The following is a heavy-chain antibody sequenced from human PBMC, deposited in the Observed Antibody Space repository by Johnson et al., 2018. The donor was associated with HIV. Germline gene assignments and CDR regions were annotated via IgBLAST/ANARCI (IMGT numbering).Heavy chain of an antibody. Sequence: QVQLVESGGGVVQPGRSLRLSCAASGFTFSSYAMHWVRQAPGKWLEWVAVISYDGSNKYYADSVKGRFTISRDNSKNTLYLQMNSLRAEDTAVYYCARDSEIAARRKRGAFDIWGQGTMVTVSS. V-gene: IGHV3-30*04. CDR1: GFTFSSYA. CDR3: ARDSEIAARRKRGAFDI. CDR2: ISYDGSNK. J-gene: IGHJ3*02. D-gene: IGHD6-6*01.